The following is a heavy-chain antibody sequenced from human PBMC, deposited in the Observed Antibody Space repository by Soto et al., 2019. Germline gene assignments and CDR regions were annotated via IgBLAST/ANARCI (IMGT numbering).Heavy chain of an antibody. CDR1: GDSISSSRYY. D-gene: IGHD3-22*01. CDR2: IYHRGST. CDR3: AKVASYYYDSSGYFDY. Sequence: LSLTCTVSGDSISSSRYYWGWVRQPPGKGLEWIGSIYHRGSTYYSPSLKSRVTISVDTSKNQFSLKLSSVTAADTAVYYCAKVASYYYDSSGYFDYWGQGTLVTVSS. V-gene: IGHV4-39*01. J-gene: IGHJ4*02.